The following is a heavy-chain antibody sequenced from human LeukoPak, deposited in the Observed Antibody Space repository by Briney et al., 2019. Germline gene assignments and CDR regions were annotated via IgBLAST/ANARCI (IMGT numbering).Heavy chain of an antibody. V-gene: IGHV4-39*01. D-gene: IGHD3-10*01. CDR2: WHHSGIT. CDR3: ARQYEF. J-gene: IGHJ4*02. Sequence: PSETLSLTCTVSGASIISGNYFGGWVRQPPGKRLEWIGSWHHSGITDYNPSLKSRVTIVADTSKNQFSLKLASVAAADSAVYFCARQYEFWGQGTLVTVSS. CDR1: GASIISGNYF.